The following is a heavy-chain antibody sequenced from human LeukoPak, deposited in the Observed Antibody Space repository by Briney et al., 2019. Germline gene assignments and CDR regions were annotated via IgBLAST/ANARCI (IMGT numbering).Heavy chain of an antibody. V-gene: IGHV3-53*04. Sequence: PGGSLRLSCAASGFTVSSNYMSWVRQAPGKGLEWVSVIYSGGSTYYADSVKGRFTISRHNSKNTLYLQMNGLRAEDTAVYYCARSSTLAAAAHFDYWGQGTLVTVSS. CDR1: GFTVSSNY. CDR3: ARSSTLAAAAHFDY. J-gene: IGHJ4*02. CDR2: IYSGGST. D-gene: IGHD6-13*01.